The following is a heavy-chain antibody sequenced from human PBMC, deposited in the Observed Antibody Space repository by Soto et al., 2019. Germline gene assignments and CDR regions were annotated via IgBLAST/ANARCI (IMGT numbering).Heavy chain of an antibody. D-gene: IGHD3-10*01. CDR2: IWYDGSNK. CDR3: AKVRGWDYYGSGSPGDV. V-gene: IGHV3-33*06. Sequence: GGSLRLSCAASGFTFSSYGMHWVRQAPGKGLEWVAVIWYDGSNKYYADSVKGRFTISRDNSKNTLYLQMNSLRAEDTAVYYCAKVRGWDYYGSGSPGDVWGQGTTVTVSS. J-gene: IGHJ6*02. CDR1: GFTFSSYG.